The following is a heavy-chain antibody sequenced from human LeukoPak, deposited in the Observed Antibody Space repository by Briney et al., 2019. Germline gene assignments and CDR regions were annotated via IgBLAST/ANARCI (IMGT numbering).Heavy chain of an antibody. Sequence: QTGTSLRLSCAASGFTFISYAIHWVRQAPGKGLEWVAFIRYDGSNKYYADSVKGRFTISRDNSKNTLYLQMNSLRAEDTAVYYCAKGRYGGYVDAFDIWGQGTMVTVSS. V-gene: IGHV3-30*02. CDR2: IRYDGSNK. D-gene: IGHD5-12*01. J-gene: IGHJ3*02. CDR1: GFTFISYA. CDR3: AKGRYGGYVDAFDI.